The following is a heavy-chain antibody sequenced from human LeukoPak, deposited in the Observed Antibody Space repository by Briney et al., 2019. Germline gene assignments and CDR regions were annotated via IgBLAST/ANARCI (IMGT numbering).Heavy chain of an antibody. Sequence: SETLSLTCTVSGGSITNYYWSWIRQPPGKGLEWIGFSYYNGNTNYNPSLKSRVTISVDMSKNQFSLSLRSVTAADTAVYYCAKGVYDILTGYYPFDYWGQGTLVTVSS. CDR2: SYYNGNT. CDR1: GGSITNYY. CDR3: AKGVYDILTGYYPFDY. J-gene: IGHJ4*02. V-gene: IGHV4-59*01. D-gene: IGHD3-9*01.